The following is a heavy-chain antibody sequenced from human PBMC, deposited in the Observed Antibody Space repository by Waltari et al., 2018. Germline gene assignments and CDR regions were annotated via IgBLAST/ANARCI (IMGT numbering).Heavy chain of an antibody. CDR1: GGSFSGYS. CDR3: ARGAYDFWSGYWSDYYYYGMDV. D-gene: IGHD3-3*01. CDR2: INHSGST. J-gene: IGHJ6*02. Sequence: QVQLQQWGAGLLKPSETLSLTCAVYGGSFSGYSWRWIRQPPGKGLEWIGEINHSGSTNYNPSLKSRVTISVDTSKNQFSLKLSSVTAADTAVYYCARGAYDFWSGYWSDYYYYGMDVWGQGTTVTVSS. V-gene: IGHV4-34*01.